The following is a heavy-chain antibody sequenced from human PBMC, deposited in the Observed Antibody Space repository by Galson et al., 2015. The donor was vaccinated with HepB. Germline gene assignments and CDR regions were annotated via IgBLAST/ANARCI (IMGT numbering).Heavy chain of an antibody. D-gene: IGHD1-14*01. CDR3: ARAQFPRVNQNLVY. V-gene: IGHV3-30*04. J-gene: IGHJ4*02. Sequence: SLRLSCAASGFTFSSYAMHWVRQAPGKGLEWVAVISYDGSNKYYADSVKGRFTISRDNSKNTLYLQMNSLRAEDTAVYYCARAQFPRVNQNLVYWGQGTLVTVSS. CDR1: GFTFSSYA. CDR2: ISYDGSNK.